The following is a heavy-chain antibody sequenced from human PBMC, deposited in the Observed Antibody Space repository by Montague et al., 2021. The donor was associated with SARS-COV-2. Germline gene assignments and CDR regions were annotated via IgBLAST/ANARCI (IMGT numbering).Heavy chain of an antibody. Sequence: SETLSLTCAVSGASLVSGYWWSWVRQSPGKGLEWIAEIHHTGGSNYNPSLVSRVTIFLDHSKNHLTLTLSSVTAADTAMYYCASHPVWQQLCTWGQGTLVTVSA. J-gene: IGHJ5*02. CDR2: IHHTGGS. D-gene: IGHD1-1*01. V-gene: IGHV4-4*02. CDR3: ASHPVWQQLCT. CDR1: GASLVSGYW.